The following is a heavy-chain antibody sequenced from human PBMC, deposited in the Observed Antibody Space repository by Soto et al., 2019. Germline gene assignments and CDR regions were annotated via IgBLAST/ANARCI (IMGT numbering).Heavy chain of an antibody. V-gene: IGHV4-30-4*01. CDR2: IYYSGST. CDR1: CGSISSGDYY. D-gene: IGHD2-2*01. Sequence: SETLSLTCTVSCGSISSGDYYWSWIRQPPGKGLEWIGYIYYSGSTYYNPSLKSRVTISVDTSKNQFSLKLSSVTAADTAVYYCARELRVVVPAAFDIWGQGTMVTVSS. CDR3: ARELRVVVPAAFDI. J-gene: IGHJ3*02.